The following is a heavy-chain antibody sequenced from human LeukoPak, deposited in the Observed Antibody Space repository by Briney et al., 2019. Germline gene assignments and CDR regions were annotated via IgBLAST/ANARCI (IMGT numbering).Heavy chain of an antibody. CDR1: GVTSNTYA. D-gene: IGHD6-19*01. V-gene: IGHV3-33*06. Sequence: GTSLRLSCAISGVTSNTYAMHWVRQAPGQGLEWVAAISFDGSNTYYADSVRGRFTISRDNSKNTLYLQVNGLRAEDTAVYYCAKDAYNSGWYYFDYWGQGSLVTVSS. CDR3: AKDAYNSGWYYFDY. J-gene: IGHJ4*02. CDR2: ISFDGSNT.